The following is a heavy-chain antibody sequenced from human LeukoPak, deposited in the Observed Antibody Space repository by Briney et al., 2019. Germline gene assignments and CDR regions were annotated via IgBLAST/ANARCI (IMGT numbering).Heavy chain of an antibody. CDR1: GGSISSYY. CDR2: IYYSGST. D-gene: IGHD6-13*01. CDR3: ARHSSSWYRDAFDI. V-gene: IGHV4-59*08. Sequence: SETLSLTCTVSGGSISSYYWSWIRQPPGKGLEWIGYIYYSGSTNYNPSLKSRVTISVDTFKNQFSLKLSSVTAADTAVYYCARHSSSWYRDAFDIWGQGTMVTVSS. J-gene: IGHJ3*02.